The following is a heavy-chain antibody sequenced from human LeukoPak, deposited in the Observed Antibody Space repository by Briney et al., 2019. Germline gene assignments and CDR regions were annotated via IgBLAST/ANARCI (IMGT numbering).Heavy chain of an antibody. CDR2: ISGSGGST. J-gene: IGHJ3*02. V-gene: IGHV3-23*01. Sequence: PGGSLRLSCAASGFTVSSNYMSWVRQAPGKGLEWVSAISGSGGSTYYADSVKGRFTISRDNSKNTLYLQMNSLRAEDTAVYYCATRLDHDAFDIWGQGTMVTVSS. CDR1: GFTVSSNY. D-gene: IGHD5-12*01. CDR3: ATRLDHDAFDI.